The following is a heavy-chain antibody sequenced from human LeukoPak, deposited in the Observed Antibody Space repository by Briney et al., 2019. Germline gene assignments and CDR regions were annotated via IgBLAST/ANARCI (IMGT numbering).Heavy chain of an antibody. D-gene: IGHD3-3*01. Sequence: ASVKVSCKASGYTFTGYYMHWVRQAPGQGLEWMGWINPNSGGTNYAQEFQGRVTMTRDTSISTAYMELSRLRSDDTAVYYCARDSSIFGVVIPVYYFDYWGQGTLVTVSS. CDR2: INPNSGGT. J-gene: IGHJ4*02. CDR1: GYTFTGYY. V-gene: IGHV1-2*02. CDR3: ARDSSIFGVVIPVYYFDY.